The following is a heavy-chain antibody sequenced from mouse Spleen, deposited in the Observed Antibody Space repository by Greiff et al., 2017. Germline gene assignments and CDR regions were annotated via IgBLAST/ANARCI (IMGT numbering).Heavy chain of an antibody. CDR1: GYTFTDYN. Sequence: EVQLQQSGPELVKPGASVKMSCKASGYTFTDYNMHWVKQSHGKSLEWIGYINPNNGGTSYNQKFKGKATLTVNKSSSTAYMELRSLTSEDSAVYYCASYYRYDGGYAMDYWGQGTSVTVSS. CDR3: ASYYRYDGGYAMDY. V-gene: IGHV1-22*01. D-gene: IGHD2-14*01. J-gene: IGHJ4*01. CDR2: INPNNGGT.